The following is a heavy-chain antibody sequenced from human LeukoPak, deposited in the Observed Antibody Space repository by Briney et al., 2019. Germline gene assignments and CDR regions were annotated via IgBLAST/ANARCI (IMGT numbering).Heavy chain of an antibody. V-gene: IGHV3-53*01. D-gene: IGHD3-10*01. CDR1: GFTVSSNY. Sequence: GGSLRLSCAASGFTVSSNYMSWGRQAPGKGLEWVSVIYSGGSTYYADSVKGRFTISRDNSKNTLYLQMNSLRAEDTAVYYCARAHTFYGSGSNEVWFDPWGQGTLVTVSS. CDR3: ARAHTFYGSGSNEVWFDP. J-gene: IGHJ5*02. CDR2: IYSGGST.